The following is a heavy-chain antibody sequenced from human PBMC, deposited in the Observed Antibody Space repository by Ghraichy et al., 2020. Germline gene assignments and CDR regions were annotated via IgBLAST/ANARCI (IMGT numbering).Heavy chain of an antibody. V-gene: IGHV3-23*01. CDR2: ISGSGGST. CDR3: AKVSQARIAAAAHPPDNWFDP. Sequence: GESLNISCAASGFTFSSYAMSWVRQAPGKGLEWVSAISGSGGSTYYADSVKGRFTISRDNSKNTLYLQMNSLRAEDTAVYYCAKVSQARIAAAAHPPDNWFDPLGPGNPGHRLL. D-gene: IGHD6-13*01. J-gene: IGHJ5*02. CDR1: GFTFSSYA.